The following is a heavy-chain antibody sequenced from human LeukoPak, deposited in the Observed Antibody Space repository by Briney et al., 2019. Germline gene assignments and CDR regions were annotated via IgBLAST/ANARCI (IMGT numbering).Heavy chain of an antibody. CDR2: IKQDGSEK. D-gene: IGHD5-18*01. CDR1: RFTFSNYW. Sequence: GGSLRLSCAASRFTFSNYWMSWVRQAPGKGLEWVANIKQDGSEKYYVDSVKGRFTISRDNAKSSLYLQMSSLRVEDTAVYYCAREDTGMASYWGQGTLVTVSS. V-gene: IGHV3-7*01. CDR3: AREDTGMASY. J-gene: IGHJ4*02.